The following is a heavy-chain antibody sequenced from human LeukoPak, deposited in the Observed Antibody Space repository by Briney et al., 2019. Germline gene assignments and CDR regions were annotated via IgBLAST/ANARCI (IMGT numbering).Heavy chain of an antibody. Sequence: GGSLRLSCAASGFTFSSYAMSWVRQAPGKGLEWVSAISGSGGSTYYADSVKGRFTISRDNSKNTLYLQMNSLRAEDMAVYYCAKDREPPYSSSSLFSGYWGQGTLVTVSS. CDR2: ISGSGGST. V-gene: IGHV3-23*01. J-gene: IGHJ4*02. CDR1: GFTFSSYA. CDR3: AKDREPPYSSSSLFSGY. D-gene: IGHD6-6*01.